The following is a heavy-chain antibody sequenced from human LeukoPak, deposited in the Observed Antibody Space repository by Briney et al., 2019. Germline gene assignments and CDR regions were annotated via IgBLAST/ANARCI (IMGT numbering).Heavy chain of an antibody. CDR1: GYTLTELS. Sequence: ASVRVSYKVSGYTLTELSMHWVRQAPGKGLEWMGGFDPEDGETIYAQKFQGRVTMTEDTSTDTAYMELSSLRSEDTAVSYCATGLAYCGGDCFNYFDYWGQGTLVTVSS. CDR2: FDPEDGET. V-gene: IGHV1-24*01. CDR3: ATGLAYCGGDCFNYFDY. D-gene: IGHD2-21*02. J-gene: IGHJ4*02.